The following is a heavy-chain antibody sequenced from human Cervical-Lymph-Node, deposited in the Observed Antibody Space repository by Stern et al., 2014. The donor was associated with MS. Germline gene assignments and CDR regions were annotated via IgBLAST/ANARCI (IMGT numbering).Heavy chain of an antibody. J-gene: IGHJ4*02. D-gene: IGHD4-17*01. V-gene: IGHV5-51*01. CDR3: ARDYGDYAFDY. CDR2: SYPVDSET. Sequence: VQLVESGAEVKKPGASVKISCKGSGYSFTANSIPWVRQMPGQGLEWMGISYPVDSETRYSPSFQGQVTISAAESISSACLQWSSLKASDTAMYYCARDYGDYAFDYWGQGTLVTVSS. CDR1: GYSFTANS.